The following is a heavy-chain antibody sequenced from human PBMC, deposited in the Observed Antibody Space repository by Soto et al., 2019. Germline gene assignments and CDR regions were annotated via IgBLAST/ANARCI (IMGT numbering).Heavy chain of an antibody. CDR3: TTTPPEEWFPDY. V-gene: IGHV3-15*01. CDR1: GFTFSNAW. D-gene: IGHD3-3*01. J-gene: IGHJ4*02. Sequence: PGGSLRLSCAASGFTFSNAWMSWVRQAQGKGLEWVGRIKSKTDGGTTDYAAPVKGRFTISRDDSKNTLYLQMNSLKTEDTAVYYCTTTPPEEWFPDYWGQGTLVTVSS. CDR2: IKSKTDGGTT.